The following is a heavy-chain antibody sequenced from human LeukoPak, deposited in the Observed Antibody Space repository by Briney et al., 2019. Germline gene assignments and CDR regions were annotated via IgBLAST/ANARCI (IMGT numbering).Heavy chain of an antibody. Sequence: PSETLSLTCAVYGGSFSGYYWSWIRQPPGKGLEWIGYIYYSGSTNYNPSLKSRVTISVDTSKNQFSLKLSSVTAADTAVYYCARGVYCGGDCYTTNWYFDLWGRGTLVTVSS. CDR1: GGSFSGYY. D-gene: IGHD2-21*02. CDR2: IYYSGST. J-gene: IGHJ2*01. V-gene: IGHV4-59*01. CDR3: ARGVYCGGDCYTTNWYFDL.